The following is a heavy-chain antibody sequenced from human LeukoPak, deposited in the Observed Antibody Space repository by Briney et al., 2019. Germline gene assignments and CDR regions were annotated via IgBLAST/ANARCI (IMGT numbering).Heavy chain of an antibody. J-gene: IGHJ4*02. CDR1: GYSISSGYY. CDR2: IYYSGST. CDR3: ARLSRYFDWLLPEHFDY. V-gene: IGHV4-38-2*01. Sequence: SETLSLTCAVSGYSISSGYYWGWIRQPPGKGLEWIGSIYYSGSTYYNPSLKSRVTISVGTSKNQFSLKLSSVTAADTAVYYCARLSRYFDWLLPEHFDYWGQGTLVTVSS. D-gene: IGHD3-9*01.